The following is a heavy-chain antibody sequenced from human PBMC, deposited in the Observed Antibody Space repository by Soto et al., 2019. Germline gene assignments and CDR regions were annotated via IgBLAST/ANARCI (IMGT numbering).Heavy chain of an antibody. D-gene: IGHD6-13*01. V-gene: IGHV5-51*01. J-gene: IGHJ6*02. Sequence: PGESLKIYCKGSGYSFTTYWIGWVRQMPGKGLEGMVIIYPGDSDTRYSPSFQGQVTISADKSINTTYLQWSSLKASDTAIYYCARQAAAGKYYYAMDVWGQGTTVTVS. CDR2: IYPGDSDT. CDR1: GYSFTTYW. CDR3: ARQAAAGKYYYAMDV.